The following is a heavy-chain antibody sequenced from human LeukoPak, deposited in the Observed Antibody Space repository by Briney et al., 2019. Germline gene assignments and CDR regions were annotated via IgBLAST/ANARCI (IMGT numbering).Heavy chain of an antibody. J-gene: IGHJ4*02. D-gene: IGHD6-19*01. CDR3: AKVGSGWYYFDY. V-gene: IGHV3-23*01. CDR1: GFTFSSYA. CDR2: ISGSGGST. Sequence: GGSLRLSCAASGFTFSSYAMSWVRQAPGEGLEWVSAISGSGGSTYYADSVKGRFTISRDNSKNTLYLQMNSLRAEDTAVYYCAKVGSGWYYFDYWGQGTLVTVSS.